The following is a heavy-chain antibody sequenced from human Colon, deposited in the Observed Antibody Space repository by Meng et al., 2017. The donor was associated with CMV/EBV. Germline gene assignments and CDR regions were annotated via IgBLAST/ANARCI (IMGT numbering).Heavy chain of an antibody. D-gene: IGHD6-13*01. CDR3: ARGRYTNSWYRVWFDS. J-gene: IGHJ5*01. Sequence: SGDAIKRNDWWAWIRQPPGKGLEWIGHIYFTGGTYYNPDLKSRVRMSVDTSKNQFSLKLSSVTAVDTAVYYCARGRYTNSWYRVWFDSWGQGTLVTVSS. V-gene: IGHV4-28*01. CDR2: IYFTGGT. CDR1: GDAIKRNDW.